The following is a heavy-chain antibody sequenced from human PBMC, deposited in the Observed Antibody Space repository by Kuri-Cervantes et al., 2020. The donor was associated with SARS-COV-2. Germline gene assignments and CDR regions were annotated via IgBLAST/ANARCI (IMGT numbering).Heavy chain of an antibody. CDR3: AGGALGSSSSYLYYYYYYYMDV. D-gene: IGHD6-6*01. CDR1: GESFSGYY. V-gene: IGHV4-34*01. CDR2: VNHRGST. Sequence: GSLRLSCAFYGESFSGYYWNWIRQSPGKGLEWIGEVNHRGSTNYNPSLKSRVTISVDTSKNQFSLKLSSVTAADTAVYYCAGGALGSSSSYLYYYYYYYMDVWGKGTTVTVSS. J-gene: IGHJ6*03.